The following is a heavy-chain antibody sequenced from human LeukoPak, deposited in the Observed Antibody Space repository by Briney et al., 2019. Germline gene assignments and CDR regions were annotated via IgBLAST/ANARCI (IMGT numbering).Heavy chain of an antibody. CDR3: ARGSAWGYCSSTSCHREAFDI. CDR1: GGSFSGYY. D-gene: IGHD2-2*01. J-gene: IGHJ3*02. Sequence: PSETLSLTCAVYGGSFSGYYWSWIRQPPGKGLEWIGEINHSGSTNYNPSLKSRVTISVDTSKNQFSLKLSSVTAADTAVYYCARGSAWGYCSSTSCHREAFDIWGQGTMVTASS. V-gene: IGHV4-34*01. CDR2: INHSGST.